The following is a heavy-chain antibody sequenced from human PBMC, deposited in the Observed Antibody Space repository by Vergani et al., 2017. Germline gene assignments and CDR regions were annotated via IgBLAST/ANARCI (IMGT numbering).Heavy chain of an antibody. CDR1: GGSFTSYH. D-gene: IGHD4-11*01. CDR2: IDHTGRP. J-gene: IGHJ6*03. V-gene: IGHV4-34*01. CDR3: ARVNTETNGHLYYYYYMDV. Sequence: QVQLQQWGGGLFKPSETLSLTCVVHGGSFTSYHWTWIRQSPGEGLEWVGDIDHTGRPDYNPSLKSRLTMSVDKSRNQFSLTLNSVTATDTAIYFCARVNTETNGHLYYYYYMDVWGQGTAVTVS.